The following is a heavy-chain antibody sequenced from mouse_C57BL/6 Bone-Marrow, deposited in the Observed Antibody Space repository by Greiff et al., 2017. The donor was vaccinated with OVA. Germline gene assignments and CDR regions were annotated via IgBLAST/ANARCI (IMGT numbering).Heavy chain of an antibody. V-gene: IGHV5-4*01. J-gene: IGHJ3*01. CDR3: ARDGRSPYDGYPWFAY. CDR1: GFTFSSYA. CDR2: ISDGGSYT. D-gene: IGHD2-3*01. Sequence: EVQLVESGGGLVKPGGSLKLSCAASGFTFSSYAMSWVRQTPEKRLEWVATISDGGSYTYYPDNVKGRFTISRDNAKNNLYLQMSHLKSEDTAMYYCARDGRSPYDGYPWFAYWGQGTLVTVSA.